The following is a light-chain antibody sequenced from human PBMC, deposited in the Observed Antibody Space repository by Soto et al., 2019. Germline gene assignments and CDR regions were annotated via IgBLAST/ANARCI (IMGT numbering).Light chain of an antibody. V-gene: IGKV1-39*01. Sequence: DIQMTQSPSSLSTSVGDRVTITCRASQSISSYLNWYQQKPGKAPKLLIYAASSLQSGVPSRFGGSGSGTYFTLTISSLQPEDFATYYCQQSYTTPRTFGQGTKLEIK. CDR1: QSISSY. CDR2: AAS. CDR3: QQSYTTPRT. J-gene: IGKJ2*01.